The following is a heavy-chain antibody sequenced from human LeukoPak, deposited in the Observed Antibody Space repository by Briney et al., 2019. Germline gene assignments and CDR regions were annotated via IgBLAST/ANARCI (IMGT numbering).Heavy chain of an antibody. CDR3: ARDPLGYCSGGSCYPFDY. Sequence: GGSPRLSCAASGFTFSSYGMHWVRQAPGKGLEWVAVIWYDGSDKYYADSVKGRFTISRDNSKNTLYLQMNSLRAEDTAVYYCARDPLGYCSGGSCYPFDYWGQGTLVTVSS. D-gene: IGHD2-15*01. CDR1: GFTFSSYG. J-gene: IGHJ4*02. CDR2: IWYDGSDK. V-gene: IGHV3-33*01.